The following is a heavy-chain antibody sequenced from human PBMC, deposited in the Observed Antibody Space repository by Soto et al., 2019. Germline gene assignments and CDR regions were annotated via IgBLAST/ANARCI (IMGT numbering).Heavy chain of an antibody. CDR3: ARDKEYNCHPMGWFDP. D-gene: IGHD1-20*01. J-gene: IGHJ5*02. CDR1: GFTFSIFS. V-gene: IGHV3-48*02. CDR2: VNAAANDI. Sequence: PGGSLRLSCAASGFTFSIFSMTWVRQAPGKGLEWISYVNAAANDIYYADSVRGRFTFSRDNAKNSLYLQMNSLRDEDTAVYYCARDKEYNCHPMGWFDPWGQGTLVT.